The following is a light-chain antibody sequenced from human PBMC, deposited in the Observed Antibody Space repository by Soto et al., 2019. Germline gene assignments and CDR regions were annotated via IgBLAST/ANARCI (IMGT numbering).Light chain of an antibody. V-gene: IGKV1-39*01. CDR1: QSISSY. Sequence: DIQMTQSPSSLSASVGDRVTITCRASQSISSYLNWYQQKPGKAPKLLIYAASSLQSGVPSRFSGSGSGTDFTLTISSLQPEDFATYYCQHYNNYSGFGQGTKLEIK. CDR3: QHYNNYSG. CDR2: AAS. J-gene: IGKJ2*03.